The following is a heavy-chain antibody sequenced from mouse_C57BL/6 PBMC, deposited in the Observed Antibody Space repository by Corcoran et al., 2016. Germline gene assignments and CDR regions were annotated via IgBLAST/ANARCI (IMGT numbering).Heavy chain of an antibody. CDR3: AREGNYYGSSYDGFAY. CDR1: GYTFTDYY. D-gene: IGHD1-1*01. CDR2: IFPGSGST. Sequence: QVQLQQSGPELVKPGASVKISCKASGYTFTDYYINWVKQRPGQGLELIGWIFPGSGSTYYNEKFKGKATLTVDKSSSTAYMLLSSLTSEDSAVYFCAREGNYYGSSYDGFAYWGQGTLVTVSA. V-gene: IGHV1-75*01. J-gene: IGHJ3*01.